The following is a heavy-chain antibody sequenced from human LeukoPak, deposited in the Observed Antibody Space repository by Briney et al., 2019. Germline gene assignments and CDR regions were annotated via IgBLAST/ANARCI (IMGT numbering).Heavy chain of an antibody. D-gene: IGHD4-17*01. J-gene: IGHJ6*02. Sequence: TGGSLRLSCAASGFTFSSYAMHWVRQAPGKGLEWVAVISYDGSNKYYADSVKGRFTISRDNSKNTLYLQMNSLRAEDTAVYYCARVYGDYTFYYYYGMDVWGQGTTVTVSS. CDR3: ARVYGDYTFYYYYGMDV. CDR2: ISYDGSNK. CDR1: GFTFSSYA. V-gene: IGHV3-30-3*01.